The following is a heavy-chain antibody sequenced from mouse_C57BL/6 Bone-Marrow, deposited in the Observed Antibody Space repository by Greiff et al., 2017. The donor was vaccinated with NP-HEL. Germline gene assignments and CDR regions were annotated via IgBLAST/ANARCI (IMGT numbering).Heavy chain of an antibody. CDR2: ISNLAYSI. D-gene: IGHD2-3*01. CDR1: GFTFSDYG. J-gene: IGHJ4*01. Sequence: EVQLVESGGGLVQPGGSLKLSCAASGFTFSDYGMAWVRQAPRKGPEWVAFISNLAYSIYYADTVTGRFTISRENAKNTLYLEMSSLRSEDTAMYYCARLDDGYYRYYAMDYWGQGTSVTVSS. V-gene: IGHV5-15*01. CDR3: ARLDDGYYRYYAMDY.